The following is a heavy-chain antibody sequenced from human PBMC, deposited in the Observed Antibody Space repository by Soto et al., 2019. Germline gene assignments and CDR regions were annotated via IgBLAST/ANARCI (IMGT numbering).Heavy chain of an antibody. CDR2: IHNGERT. Sequence: SETLSLTCSVSGASISIYYWSWFRQAPGKGLEYIGYIHNGERTNYNPSLESRVTISADTSKNQFSLRLSSVTAADTAMYYCSYGDSPGPLDHWGQGTLVTVSS. CDR1: GASISIYY. D-gene: IGHD4-17*01. CDR3: SYGDSPGPLDH. J-gene: IGHJ4*02. V-gene: IGHV4-59*01.